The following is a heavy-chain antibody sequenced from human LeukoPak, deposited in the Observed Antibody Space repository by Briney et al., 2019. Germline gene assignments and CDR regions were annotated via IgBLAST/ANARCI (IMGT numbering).Heavy chain of an antibody. CDR1: GFTFRNCG. D-gene: IGHD3-10*01. CDR3: AKRGPIYSSTPGNYFDY. V-gene: IGHV3-23*01. J-gene: IGHJ4*02. Sequence: PGGSLRLSCVASGFTFRNCGMTGGREAPGKGREWVSTISGRDDGTYYADSVRGRFTISRDNSKNTLYLQMKALRDEDTATYYCAKRGPIYSSTPGNYFDYWGQGTLVTVSS. CDR2: ISGRDDGT.